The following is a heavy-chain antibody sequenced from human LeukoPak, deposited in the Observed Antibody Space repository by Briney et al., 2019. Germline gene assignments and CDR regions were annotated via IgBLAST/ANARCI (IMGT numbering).Heavy chain of an antibody. V-gene: IGHV5-51*01. Sequence: GESLKISCQASGFIFTNYWIGWVRPVPGKGLEWMGIIYPGNSDTRYSPSFQGQVTISADKSISTAYLQWSSLKASDTAMYYCARTNYFDSWGQGTLVTVSS. CDR2: IYPGNSDT. CDR3: ARTNYFDS. J-gene: IGHJ4*02. CDR1: GFIFTNYW.